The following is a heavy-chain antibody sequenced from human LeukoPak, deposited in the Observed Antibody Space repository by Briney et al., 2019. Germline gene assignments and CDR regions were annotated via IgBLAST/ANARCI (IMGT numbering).Heavy chain of an antibody. V-gene: IGHV4-59*01. D-gene: IGHD3-22*01. J-gene: IGHJ4*02. Sequence: PSETLSLTCTVSGGSISSYYWSWIRQPPGKGLECIGYIYYSGSTNYNPSLKSRVTISVDTSKNQFSLKLSSVTAADTAVYYCARRAYFYDSSGYYFDYWGQGTLVTVSS. CDR2: IYYSGST. CDR1: GGSISSYY. CDR3: ARRAYFYDSSGYYFDY.